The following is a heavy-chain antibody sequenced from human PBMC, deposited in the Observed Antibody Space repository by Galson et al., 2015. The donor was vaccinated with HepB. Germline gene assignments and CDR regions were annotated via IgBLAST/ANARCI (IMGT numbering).Heavy chain of an antibody. D-gene: IGHD4-17*01. J-gene: IGHJ4*02. CDR2: ISGSSDTV. CDR3: ARDHYGDYSFDY. V-gene: IGHV3-48*01. CDR1: GFTFSSYS. Sequence: SLRLSCAASGFTFSSYSMNWVRQAPGKGLEWVSYISGSSDTVHYADSVKGRFTISRDNAKNSLYLQMSSLRAEDTAVYYCARDHYGDYSFDYWGRGTLVTVSS.